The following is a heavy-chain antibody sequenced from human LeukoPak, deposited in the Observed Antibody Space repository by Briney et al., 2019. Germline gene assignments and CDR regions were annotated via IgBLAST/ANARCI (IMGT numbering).Heavy chain of an antibody. J-gene: IGHJ4*02. CDR2: IYYSGST. D-gene: IGHD3-22*01. CDR3: ARDRHYYDSSGYYAGFDY. Sequence: SETLSLTCTVSGGSISSYYWSWIRQPPGKGLEWIGYIYYSGSTNHNPSLKSRVTISVDTSKNQFSLKLSSVTAADTAVYYCARDRHYYDSSGYYAGFDYWGQGTLVTVSS. CDR1: GGSISSYY. V-gene: IGHV4-59*01.